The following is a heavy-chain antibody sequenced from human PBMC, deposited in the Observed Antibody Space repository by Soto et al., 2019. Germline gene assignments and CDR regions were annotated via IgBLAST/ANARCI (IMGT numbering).Heavy chain of an antibody. CDR1: GFTFDDYA. CDR2: ISWNSGSI. J-gene: IGHJ4*02. Sequence: HPGGSLRLSCAASGFTFDDYAMHWVRQAPGKGLEWVSGISWNSGSIGYADSVKGRFTISRDNAKNSLYLQMNSLRAEDTALYYCAKVPIGTLGSGGRGASGFDYWGQGTLVTVS. V-gene: IGHV3-9*01. CDR3: AKVPIGTLGSGGRGASGFDY. D-gene: IGHD2-15*01.